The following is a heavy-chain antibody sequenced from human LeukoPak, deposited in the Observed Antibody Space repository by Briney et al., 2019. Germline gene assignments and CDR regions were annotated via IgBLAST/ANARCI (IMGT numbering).Heavy chain of an antibody. V-gene: IGHV1-8*01. Sequence: AASVKVSCKASGYTFSSYDINWVRQATGQGLEWMRWMNPNSGNTGYAQKFQGRVTMTRNTSISTAYMELSSLRSEDTAVYYCARMSVVRPTVVVVTATSFYYYGMDVWGQGTTVTVSS. CDR3: ARMSVVRPTVVVVTATSFYYYGMDV. J-gene: IGHJ6*02. D-gene: IGHD2-15*01. CDR1: GYTFSSYD. CDR2: MNPNSGNT.